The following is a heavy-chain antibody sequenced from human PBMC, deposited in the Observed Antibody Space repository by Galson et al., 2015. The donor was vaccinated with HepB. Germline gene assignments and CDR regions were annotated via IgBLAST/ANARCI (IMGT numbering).Heavy chain of an antibody. CDR1: GFSLTTSGVG. V-gene: IGHV2-5*02. Sequence: ALVKPTQTLTLTCTFSGFSLTTSGVGVGWIRQPPGKALEWLAVIFWDDDKLYSPSLKSRLTITKDTSKHQVVLAMANVGPVDTATYYCAHTALLWFGEFSSYGMDVWGQGTTVTVSS. CDR3: AHTALLWFGEFSSYGMDV. D-gene: IGHD3-10*01. CDR2: IFWDDDK. J-gene: IGHJ6*02.